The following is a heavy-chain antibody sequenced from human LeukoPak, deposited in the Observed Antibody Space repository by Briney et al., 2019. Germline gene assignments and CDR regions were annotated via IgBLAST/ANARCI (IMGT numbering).Heavy chain of an antibody. Sequence: VASVKVSCKASGYTFTSYDINWVRQATGQGLEWMGWMNPNSGNTGYAQKFQGRVTMTRNTSVSTAYMELSSLRSEDTAVYYCARGPMGATTFFDYWGQGTLVTVSS. CDR2: MNPNSGNT. V-gene: IGHV1-8*01. D-gene: IGHD1-26*01. CDR3: ARGPMGATTFFDY. J-gene: IGHJ4*02. CDR1: GYTFTSYD.